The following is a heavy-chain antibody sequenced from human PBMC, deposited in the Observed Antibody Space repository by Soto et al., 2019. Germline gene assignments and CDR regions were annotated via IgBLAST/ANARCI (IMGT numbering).Heavy chain of an antibody. Sequence: QVQLVQSGAEVKKPGSSVKVSCKASGGTFNNYAINWVRQAPGQGLEWMGGIIPIFGTSNYAQKFQGRVTITEDESTRTAYVELSSLRSEDTEVYYCVRGKMMKTATILRDKWFAPWGQGTLVNVSS. CDR2: IIPIFGTS. V-gene: IGHV1-69*01. CDR1: GGTFNNYA. CDR3: VRGKMMKTATILRDKWFAP. D-gene: IGHD5-12*01. J-gene: IGHJ5*02.